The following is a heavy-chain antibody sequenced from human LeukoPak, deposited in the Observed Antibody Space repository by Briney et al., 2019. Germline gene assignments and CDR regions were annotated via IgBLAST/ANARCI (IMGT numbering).Heavy chain of an antibody. Sequence: ASVTVSCKASGYTFTGYYMHWVRQAPGQGLEWMGWNNPNSGGTNYAQKFQGRVTMTRDTSISTACMELSRLRSDDTAVYYCARDLDSSSWYPGFDYWGQGTLVTVSS. CDR1: GYTFTGYY. V-gene: IGHV1-2*02. CDR3: ARDLDSSSWYPGFDY. J-gene: IGHJ4*02. D-gene: IGHD6-13*01. CDR2: NNPNSGGT.